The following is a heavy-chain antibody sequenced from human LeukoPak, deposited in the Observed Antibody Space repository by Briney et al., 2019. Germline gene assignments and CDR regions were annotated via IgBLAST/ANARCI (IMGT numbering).Heavy chain of an antibody. D-gene: IGHD6-13*01. CDR2: IIPMLGIA. CDR1: GGTFSSYA. Sequence: SVKVSCKASGGTFSSYAISWVRQAPGQGLEWMGRIIPMLGIANYAQKFQGRVTITADKSTSTAYMELSSLRSEDTAVYYCAREDSSSWAYYFDYWGQGTLVTVSS. CDR3: AREDSSSWAYYFDY. J-gene: IGHJ4*02. V-gene: IGHV1-69*04.